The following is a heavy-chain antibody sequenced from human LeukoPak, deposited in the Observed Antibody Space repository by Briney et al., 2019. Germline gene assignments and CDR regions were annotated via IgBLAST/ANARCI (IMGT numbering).Heavy chain of an antibody. CDR1: GFTFSSYG. Sequence: GGFLRLSCAASGFTFSSYGMHWVRQAPGKGVEGVAVIWYDGSNKYYADSVKGRFTISRDNSKNTLYLQMNSLRAEDTAVYYCARAPDYDSSGYFDYWGQGTLVTVSS. J-gene: IGHJ4*02. CDR2: IWYDGSNK. CDR3: ARAPDYDSSGYFDY. V-gene: IGHV3-33*01. D-gene: IGHD3-22*01.